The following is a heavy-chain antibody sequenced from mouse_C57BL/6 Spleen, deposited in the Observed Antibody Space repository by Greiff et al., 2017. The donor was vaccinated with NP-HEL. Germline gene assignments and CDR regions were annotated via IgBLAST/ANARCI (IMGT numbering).Heavy chain of an antibody. CDR3: AAYSSWFAY. D-gene: IGHD2-12*01. Sequence: EVKLMESEGGLVQPGSSMKLSCTASGFTFSDYYMAWVRQVPEKGLEWVANINYDGSSTYYLDSLKSRFIISRDNAKNILYLKMSSLKSDDTATYYRAAYSSWFAYWGQGTLVTVSA. J-gene: IGHJ3*01. V-gene: IGHV5-16*01. CDR1: GFTFSDYY. CDR2: INYDGSST.